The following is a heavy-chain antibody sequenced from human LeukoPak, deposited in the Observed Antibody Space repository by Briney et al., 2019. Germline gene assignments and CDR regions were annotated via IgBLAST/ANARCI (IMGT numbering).Heavy chain of an antibody. J-gene: IGHJ3*02. D-gene: IGHD4/OR15-4a*01. CDR1: GGSVSASGYY. CDR2: LHYSGRT. V-gene: IGHV4-39*07. Sequence: PSETLSLTCTVSGGSVSASGYYWGWIRQPPEKGLEWIGTLHYSGRTYYDPSLKSRLTISVDTSKNQFSLKLNSVTSAVTAVYYCASDWDGAFDFNTFDIWGQGTMVTVSS. CDR3: ASDWDGAFDFNTFDI.